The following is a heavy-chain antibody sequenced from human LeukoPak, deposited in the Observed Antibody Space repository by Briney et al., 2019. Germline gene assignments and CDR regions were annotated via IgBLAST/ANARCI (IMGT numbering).Heavy chain of an antibody. D-gene: IGHD6-13*01. J-gene: IGHJ4*02. CDR3: ARGRYSNSWLDY. CDR2: ISNGGSPI. Sequence: GGSLRLSCAVSGFTFSDYYVSWVRQAPGKGLEWVSYISNGGSPIYYADSVKGRFTISRDNTKNSLYLQMNSLRAEGTAVYYCARGRYSNSWLDYWGQGTLVTVSA. CDR1: GFTFSDYY. V-gene: IGHV3-11*04.